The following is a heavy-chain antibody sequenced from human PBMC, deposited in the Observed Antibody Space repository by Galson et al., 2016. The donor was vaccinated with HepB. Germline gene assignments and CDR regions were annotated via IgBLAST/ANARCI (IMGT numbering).Heavy chain of an antibody. D-gene: IGHD2-2*01. Sequence: PALVKPTQTLTLTCSFSGFSLSTLGMRVSWIRQPPGKPLEWLARIDWDDDTFYRTSLETRLAIFKDTSKNQVFLIMTNMDPVDTATYYCAQSYDTDRYYAFEIWGQGTMVTVSS. CDR2: IDWDDDT. V-gene: IGHV2-70*04. J-gene: IGHJ3*02. CDR1: GFSLSTLGMR. CDR3: AQSYDTDRYYAFEI.